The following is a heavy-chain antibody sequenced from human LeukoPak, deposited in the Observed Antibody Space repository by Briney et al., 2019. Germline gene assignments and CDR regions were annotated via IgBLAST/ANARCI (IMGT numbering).Heavy chain of an antibody. CDR2: IYYSGST. Sequence: SETLSLTCTVSGGSISSSSYYWGWIRQPPGKGLEWIGSIYYSGSTYFNPSLKSRVTISVDTSKNQFSLKLSSVTAADTAVYYCARTPRFGFWSGHSGGDYFDYWGQGTLVTVSS. J-gene: IGHJ4*02. CDR3: ARTPRFGFWSGHSGGDYFDY. CDR1: GGSISSSSYY. D-gene: IGHD3-3*01. V-gene: IGHV4-39*01.